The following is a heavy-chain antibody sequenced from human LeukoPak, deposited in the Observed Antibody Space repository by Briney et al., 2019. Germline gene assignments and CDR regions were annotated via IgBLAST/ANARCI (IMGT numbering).Heavy chain of an antibody. V-gene: IGHV1-2*02. CDR2: INPNSGGT. D-gene: IGHD1-26*01. CDR3: ASTKTWELPIDY. Sequence: ASVKVSCKASGYTFTGYYMHWVRQAPGQGLEWMGWINPNSGGTNYAQKFQGRVTMTRDTSISTSYMELSRLTSDDTAVYYCASTKTWELPIDYWGQGTLVTVSS. J-gene: IGHJ4*02. CDR1: GYTFTGYY.